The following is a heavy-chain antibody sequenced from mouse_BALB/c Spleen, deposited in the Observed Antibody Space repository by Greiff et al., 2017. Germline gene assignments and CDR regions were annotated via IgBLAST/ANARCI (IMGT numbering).Heavy chain of an antibody. CDR2: ISSGGST. V-gene: IGHV5-6-5*01. CDR3: ARDYYGSSYVYFDY. D-gene: IGHD1-1*01. J-gene: IGHJ2*01. Sequence: EVQVVESGGGLVKPGGSLKLSCAASGFTFSSYAMSWVRQTPEKRLEWVASISSGGSTYYPDSVKGRFTISRDNARNILYLQMSSLRSEDTAMYYCARDYYGSSYVYFDYWGQGTTLTVSS. CDR1: GFTFSSYA.